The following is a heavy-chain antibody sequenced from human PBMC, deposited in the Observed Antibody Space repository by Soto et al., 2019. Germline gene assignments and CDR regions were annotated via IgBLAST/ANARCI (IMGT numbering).Heavy chain of an antibody. V-gene: IGHV4-59*01. J-gene: IGHJ4*02. D-gene: IGHD1-20*01. Sequence: SETLSLTCSVSGDSIRSDYWTWIRQPPGKGLQWIGYVFHTGNTNYTPSLKSRVTISEDASKNQVSLRLTSVTAADTAVYFCAREQYNWKIWGQGTLVTVSS. CDR3: AREQYNWKI. CDR1: GDSIRSDY. CDR2: VFHTGNT.